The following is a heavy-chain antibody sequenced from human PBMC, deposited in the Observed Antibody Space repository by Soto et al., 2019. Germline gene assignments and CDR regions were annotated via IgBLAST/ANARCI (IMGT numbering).Heavy chain of an antibody. J-gene: IGHJ2*01. CDR2: IIPMLAAP. CDR1: GGSFRTYA. D-gene: IGHD2-21*01. V-gene: IGHV1-69*01. CDR3: GRVGPPSPSVIWFFDL. Sequence: QGQLVQSGAEVKKPGSSVKVSCKASGGSFRTYAINWVRQAPGQGLEWMGGIIPMLAAPTYAQKFQGRLTITAHESTITFYIEPSILTSEDTAVYYCGRVGPPSPSVIWFFDLWGRGPLVTVAS.